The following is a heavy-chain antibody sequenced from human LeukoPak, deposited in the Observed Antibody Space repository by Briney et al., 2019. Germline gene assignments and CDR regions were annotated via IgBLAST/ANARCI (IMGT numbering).Heavy chain of an antibody. J-gene: IGHJ6*02. CDR2: IYYNGNT. V-gene: IGHV4-59*01. CDR1: GGSISSYY. D-gene: IGHD1-26*01. Sequence: SETLSLTCTVSGGSISSYYWNWIRRPPGKGLEWIGYIYYNGNTNYSPSLKSRVTMSVDTSKNLFSLKVSSVTAADTAVYYCARGRSNYYGMDVWGQGTTVTVSS. CDR3: ARGRSNYYGMDV.